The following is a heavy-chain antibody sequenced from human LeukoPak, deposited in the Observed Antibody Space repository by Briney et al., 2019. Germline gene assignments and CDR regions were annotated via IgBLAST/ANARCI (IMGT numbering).Heavy chain of an antibody. J-gene: IGHJ5*02. V-gene: IGHV4-61*02. CDR3: ARFQRESHAFDP. CDR1: GGSLSSDTYY. Sequence: PSQTLSLTCTVSGGSLSSDTYYWTWIRQPAGKGLEWIGRIYTSGSTNYNPSLKSRVTISVDTSKNQFSLNLSSVTAADTAVYYCARFQRESHAFDPWGQGTLVTVSS. CDR2: IYTSGST.